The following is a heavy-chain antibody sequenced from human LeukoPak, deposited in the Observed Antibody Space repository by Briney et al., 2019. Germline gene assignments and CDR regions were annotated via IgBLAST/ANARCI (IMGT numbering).Heavy chain of an antibody. CDR2: ISAYNGNT. CDR1: GYTFTSYG. J-gene: IGHJ6*03. D-gene: IGHD3-10*01. Sequence: GASVKVSCKASGYTFTSYGISWVRQAPGQGLEWMGWISAYNGNTNYAQKLQGRVTMTTDTSTSTAYMELRSLRSDDTAVYYCARKGSLFGNSYYYMDVWGKGTTVTVSS. CDR3: ARKGSLFGNSYYYMDV. V-gene: IGHV1-18*01.